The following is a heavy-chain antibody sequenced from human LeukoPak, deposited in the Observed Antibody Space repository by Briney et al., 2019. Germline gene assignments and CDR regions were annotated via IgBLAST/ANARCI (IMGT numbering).Heavy chain of an antibody. CDR1: GFTFSSYA. D-gene: IGHD6-13*01. CDR3: ARDRGSWPLWIQYYFDY. J-gene: IGHJ4*02. V-gene: IGHV3-30*04. CDR2: ISYDGSKK. Sequence: PGGSLRLSCAASGFTFSSYAMHWVRQAPGKGLEWVAFISYDGSKKYYADSVKGRFTIYRNNSKNTLYLQMNRLRAEDTAVYYCARDRGSWPLWIQYYFDYWGQGTLVTVSS.